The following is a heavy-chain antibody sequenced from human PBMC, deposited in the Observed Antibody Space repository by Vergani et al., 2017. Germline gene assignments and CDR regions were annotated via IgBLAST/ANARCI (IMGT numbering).Heavy chain of an antibody. CDR2: IYYSGST. CDR3: ARMDYYDSSGYYYFDY. J-gene: IGHJ4*02. Sequence: QVQLQESGPGLVKPSETLSLTCTVSGGSISSYYWSWIRQPPGKGLEWIGYIYYSGSTNYNPSLKSRVTISVDTSKNQFSLNLSSVTAADTAVYYCARMDYYDSSGYYYFDYWGQGTLVTVSS. V-gene: IGHV4-59*08. D-gene: IGHD3-22*01. CDR1: GGSISSYY.